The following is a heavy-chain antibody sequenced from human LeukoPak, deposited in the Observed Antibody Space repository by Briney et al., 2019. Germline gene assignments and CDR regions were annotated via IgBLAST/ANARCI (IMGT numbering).Heavy chain of an antibody. D-gene: IGHD3-22*01. J-gene: IGHJ3*02. Sequence: SETLSLTCTVSGGSISSGDYYWSWIRQPPGKGLEWIGYIYYSGSTNYNPSLKSRVTISVDTSKNQFSLKLSSVTAADTAVYYCATHHYYDSSGYSATAFDIWGQGTMVTVSS. CDR3: ATHHYYDSSGYSATAFDI. CDR1: GGSISSGDYY. CDR2: IYYSGST. V-gene: IGHV4-61*08.